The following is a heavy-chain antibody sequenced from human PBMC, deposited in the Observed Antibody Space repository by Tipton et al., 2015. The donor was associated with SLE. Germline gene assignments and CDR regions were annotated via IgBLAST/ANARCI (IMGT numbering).Heavy chain of an antibody. D-gene: IGHD5-12*01. CDR3: ARRTSGYAPDY. CDR2: IDYSGRA. J-gene: IGHJ4*02. V-gene: IGHV4-39*07. Sequence: TLSLTCTVSGGSITSSGFYWGWFRQAPGKGLEWIGSIDYSGRAYYTPSLKSQVTISVDTSKNQFSLKLSSVTAADTAFYYCARRTSGYAPDYWGQGTLVTVSS. CDR1: GGSITSSGFY.